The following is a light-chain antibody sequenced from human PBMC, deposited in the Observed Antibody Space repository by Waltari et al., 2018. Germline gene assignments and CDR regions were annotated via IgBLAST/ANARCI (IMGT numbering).Light chain of an antibody. CDR3: QQYGSSPPWT. CDR2: GAS. V-gene: IGKV3-20*01. CDR1: QSVSSSY. J-gene: IGKJ1*01. Sequence: EIVLTQSPVTLSLSPGESAPLPCRASQSVSSSYLAWYQQKPGQAPRLLIYGASSRATGIPDRFSGSGSGTDFTLTISRLEPEDFAVYYCQQYGSSPPWTFGQGTKVEIK.